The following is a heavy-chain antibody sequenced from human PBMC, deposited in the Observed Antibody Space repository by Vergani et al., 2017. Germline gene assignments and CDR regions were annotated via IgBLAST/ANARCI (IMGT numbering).Heavy chain of an antibody. Sequence: QVQLQESGPGLVKPSQTLSLTCTVSGASINNDFYYWHWIRQPAGKGREWIGRIYVSGITDYNSSLQSLVSMSVDTSKNQFSLTLTSVTAADTAVYYCARDNKQLRQRAFDLWGQGTMVTVSS. J-gene: IGHJ3*01. CDR3: ARDNKQLRQRAFDL. D-gene: IGHD4-23*01. CDR1: GASINNDFYY. V-gene: IGHV4-61*02. CDR2: IYVSGIT.